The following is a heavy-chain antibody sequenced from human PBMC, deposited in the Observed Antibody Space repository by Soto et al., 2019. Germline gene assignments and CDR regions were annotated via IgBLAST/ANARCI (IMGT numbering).Heavy chain of an antibody. CDR3: ARARGYSYGLDPRRTFNY. D-gene: IGHD5-18*01. CDR1: GGSFSCYY. Sequence: SETLSLTWAVYGGSFSCYYWSWIRQPPGKGLEWIGEINHSGSTNYNPSLKSRVTISVDTSKNQFSLKLSSVTAADTAVYYCARARGYSYGLDPRRTFNYWGQGTLVTVSS. V-gene: IGHV4-34*01. CDR2: INHSGST. J-gene: IGHJ4*02.